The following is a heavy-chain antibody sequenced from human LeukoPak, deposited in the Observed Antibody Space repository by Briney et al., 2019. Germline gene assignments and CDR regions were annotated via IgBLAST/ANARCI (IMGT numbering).Heavy chain of an antibody. CDR1: GYIFTGYY. D-gene: IGHD3-16*01. CDR3: ARVRYRLAETYIDY. J-gene: IGHJ4*02. V-gene: IGHV1-2*02. Sequence: ASVKVSCKASGYIFTGYYMHWVRQAPGQGLEWMGWINPNSGDTNYAQKFQGRVTMTRDTSISTAYMDLSRLRSDDTAVYYCARVRYRLAETYIDYWGQGTLVTVSS. CDR2: INPNSGDT.